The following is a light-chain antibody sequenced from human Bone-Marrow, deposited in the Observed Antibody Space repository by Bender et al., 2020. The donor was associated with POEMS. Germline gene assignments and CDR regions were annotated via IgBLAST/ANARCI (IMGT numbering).Light chain of an antibody. CDR3: QVWDSTSDHPWV. V-gene: IGLV3-21*02. J-gene: IGLJ3*02. Sequence: SSVLTQPPSVSVAPGETARITCGGNNIGSNSVRHWYQQKPGQAPVLVVYDNSDRPSGIPERFSGSNSGNTATLTISRVEAGDEADYYCQVWDSTSDHPWVFGGGTKLTVL. CDR1: NIGSNS. CDR2: DNS.